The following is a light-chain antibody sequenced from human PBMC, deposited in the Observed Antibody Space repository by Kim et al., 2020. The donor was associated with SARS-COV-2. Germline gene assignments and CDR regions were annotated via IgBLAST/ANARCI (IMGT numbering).Light chain of an antibody. CDR1: SSNIVNNY. Sequence: GQKVTISCSGSSSNIVNNYVSWYQQLPGTAPKLLIYYNNKRPSGIPDRFSGSKSGTSATLGITGLQTGDEADYYCGTWDSSLSAGVFGGGTKLTVL. CDR3: GTWDSSLSAGV. J-gene: IGLJ2*01. CDR2: YNN. V-gene: IGLV1-51*01.